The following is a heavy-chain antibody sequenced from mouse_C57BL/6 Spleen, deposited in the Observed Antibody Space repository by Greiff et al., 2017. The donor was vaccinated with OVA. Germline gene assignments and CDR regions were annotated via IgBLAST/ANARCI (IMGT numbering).Heavy chain of an antibody. CDR1: GFTFTDYY. D-gene: IGHD1-1*01. CDR3: ARYYYGSSYGYWYFDV. J-gene: IGHJ1*03. Sequence: EVQLQESGGGLVQPGGSLSLSCAASGFTFTDYYMSWVRQPPGKALEWLGFIRNKANGYTTEYSASVKGRFTISRDNSQSILYLQMNALRAEDSATYYCARYYYGSSYGYWYFDVWGTGTTVTVSS. V-gene: IGHV7-3*01. CDR2: IRNKANGYTT.